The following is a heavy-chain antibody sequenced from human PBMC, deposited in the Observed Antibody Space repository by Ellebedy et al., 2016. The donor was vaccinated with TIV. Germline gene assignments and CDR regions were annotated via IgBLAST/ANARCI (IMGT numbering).Heavy chain of an antibody. J-gene: IGHJ3*02. D-gene: IGHD1-26*01. CDR3: ARSGAGAIWVYDAFDI. CDR2: INPNSGGT. CDR1: GYIFTGYY. Sequence: ASVKVSCKASGYIFTGYYMHWVRQAPGQGLEWMGWINPNSGGTNYAQKFQGRVTMTRDTSISTAYMELSRLRSDDTAVYYCARSGAGAIWVYDAFDIWGQGTMVTVSS. V-gene: IGHV1-2*02.